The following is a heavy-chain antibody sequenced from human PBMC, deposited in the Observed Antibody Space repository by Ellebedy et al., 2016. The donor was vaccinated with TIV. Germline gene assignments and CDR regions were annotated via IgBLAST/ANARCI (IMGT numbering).Heavy chain of an antibody. Sequence: DSVKGRFIISRDNARKSLYLQMSSLRVEDTALYFCARSHCSTHSCYLEYFDYWGQGTLVSVSS. J-gene: IGHJ4*02. D-gene: IGHD2-2*01. V-gene: IGHV3-7*04. CDR3: ARSHCSTHSCYLEYFDY.